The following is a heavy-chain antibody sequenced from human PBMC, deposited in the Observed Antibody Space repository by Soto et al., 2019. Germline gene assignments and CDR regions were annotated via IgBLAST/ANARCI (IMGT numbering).Heavy chain of an antibody. Sequence: SETLSLTCTVSGGSISSSSYYWGWIRQPPGKGLEWIGSIYYSGSTYYNPSLKSRVTISVDTSKNQFSLKLSSVTAADTAVYYCARMTTVTTLEDYWGQGTLVTVSS. D-gene: IGHD4-17*01. CDR3: ARMTTVTTLEDY. CDR2: IYYSGST. V-gene: IGHV4-39*01. J-gene: IGHJ4*02. CDR1: GGSISSSSYY.